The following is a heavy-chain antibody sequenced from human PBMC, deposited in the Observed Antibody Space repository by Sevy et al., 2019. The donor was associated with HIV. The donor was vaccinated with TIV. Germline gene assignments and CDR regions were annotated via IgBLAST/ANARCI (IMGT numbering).Heavy chain of an antibody. V-gene: IGHV4-59*08. D-gene: IGHD1-26*01. J-gene: IGHJ4*02. CDR3: AGENAWGRGYS. CDR1: GGSITSLY. Sequence: SETLSLTCTVFGGSITSLYWNWIRQPPGNGLEWIANIYYNGHINYNPSLKSRVTLSLDTSKNQFSLRLSSVTAADTAMYYCAGENAWGRGYSWGQGTLVTVSS. CDR2: IYYNGHI.